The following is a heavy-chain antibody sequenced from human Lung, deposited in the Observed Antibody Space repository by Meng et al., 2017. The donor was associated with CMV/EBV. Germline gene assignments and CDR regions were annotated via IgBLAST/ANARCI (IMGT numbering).Heavy chain of an antibody. J-gene: IGHJ5*02. CDR3: ARDFYDIEGHDYECFEP. CDR2: ISGYNGRT. CDR1: GYPFTSYG. D-gene: IGHD2/OR15-2a*01. Sequence: ASVXVSCKTSGYPFTSYGISWVRQAPGQGLEWMGWISGYNGRTNYAQNFHGRLPMTADTYTSTAYMELRSLRSEDTAETAMYYCARDFYDIEGHDYECFEPWXKGTXVTVS. V-gene: IGHV1-18*01.